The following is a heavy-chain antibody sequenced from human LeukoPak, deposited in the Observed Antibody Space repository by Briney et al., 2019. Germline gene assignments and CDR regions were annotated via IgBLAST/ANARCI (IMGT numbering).Heavy chain of an antibody. CDR2: IYPGESDT. J-gene: IGHJ5*02. Sequence: GESLKISFKGSGYSFTTYWIGWVRPMPGKGLEWIGVIYPGESDTRYSPSFQGQVTISAAKSISTAYLQWSSLKASDSAMYYCARRGLYHYDLRFDPWGQGTRSPSPQ. V-gene: IGHV5-51*01. D-gene: IGHD2-2*02. CDR1: GYSFTTYW. CDR3: ARRGLYHYDLRFDP.